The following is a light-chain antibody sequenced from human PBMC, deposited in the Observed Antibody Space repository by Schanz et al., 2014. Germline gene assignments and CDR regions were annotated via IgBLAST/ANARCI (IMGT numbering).Light chain of an antibody. V-gene: IGKV3-20*01. CDR3: QQYSSMPIT. CDR1: QSVSSID. CDR2: AAS. Sequence: EIVLTQSPGALSLSPGDRATLSCRASQSVSSIDLAWYQQKPGQAPRLVIYAASRRATGIPDRFSGSGSGTVFTFTINRLEPEDCAVYYCQQYSSMPITFGGGTKVEIK. J-gene: IGKJ4*01.